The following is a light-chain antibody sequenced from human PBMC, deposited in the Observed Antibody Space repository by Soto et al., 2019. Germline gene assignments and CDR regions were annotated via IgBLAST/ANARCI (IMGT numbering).Light chain of an antibody. Sequence: EIVLTQSPVTLSLSPGEGAILSCRASQSVISSSLAWYQQKRGQAPRLLIYGISSRATGIPDRFSGSGSGTDFTLTISRLEPEDFAVYYCQQYGTPPQTFGQGTKVDIK. CDR1: QSVISSS. V-gene: IGKV3-20*01. CDR2: GIS. J-gene: IGKJ1*01. CDR3: QQYGTPPQT.